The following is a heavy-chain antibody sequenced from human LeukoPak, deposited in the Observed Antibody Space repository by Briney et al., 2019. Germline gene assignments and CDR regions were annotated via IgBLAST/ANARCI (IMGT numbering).Heavy chain of an antibody. CDR1: GGTFSSYA. Sequence: SVKVSCKASGGTFSSYAISWVRQAPGQGLEWMGGIIPIFGTANYAQKFQGRVTITADESTSTAYMELSSLRSEDTGVYYCARASQGSYDSSGYHFDYWGQGTLVTVSS. V-gene: IGHV1-69*13. CDR2: IIPIFGTA. CDR3: ARASQGSYDSSGYHFDY. J-gene: IGHJ4*02. D-gene: IGHD3-22*01.